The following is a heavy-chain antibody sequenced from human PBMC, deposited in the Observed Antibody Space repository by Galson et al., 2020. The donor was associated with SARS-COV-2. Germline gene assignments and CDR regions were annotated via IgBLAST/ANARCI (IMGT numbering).Heavy chain of an antibody. Sequence: GGSLRLSCAASGFTFADYAMHWVRQAPGKGLEWVSGISWNSGSIGYADSVKGRFTISRDNAKNSLYLQMNSLRAEDTALYYCAKLADILTGYLDYWGQGTLVTVSS. CDR2: ISWNSGSI. CDR3: AKLADILTGYLDY. J-gene: IGHJ4*02. D-gene: IGHD3-9*01. CDR1: GFTFADYA. V-gene: IGHV3-9*01.